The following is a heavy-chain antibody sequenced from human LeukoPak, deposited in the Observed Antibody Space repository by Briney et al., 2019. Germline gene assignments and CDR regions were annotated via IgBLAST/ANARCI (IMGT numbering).Heavy chain of an antibody. V-gene: IGHV4-31*03. D-gene: IGHD3-22*01. CDR1: GGAISSGGYY. Sequence: SETLSLTCTVSGGAISSGGYYWSWIRQHPGKGLEWIGYIYYSGSTYYNPSLKSRVTISVDTSKNQFSLKLSSVTAADTAVYYCARGHYYDSRIDWGQGTLVTVSS. J-gene: IGHJ4*02. CDR2: IYYSGST. CDR3: ARGHYYDSRID.